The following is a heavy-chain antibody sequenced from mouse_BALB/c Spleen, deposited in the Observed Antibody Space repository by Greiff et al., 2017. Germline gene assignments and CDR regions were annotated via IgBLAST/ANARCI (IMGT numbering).Heavy chain of an antibody. J-gene: IGHJ3*01. Sequence: EVKLVESGGDLVKPGGSLKLSCAASGFTFSSYGMSWVRQTPDKRLEWVATISSGGSYTYYPDSVKGRFTISRDNAKNTLYLQMSSLKSEDTAMYYCARHLDSSGYGFAYWGQGTLVTVSA. D-gene: IGHD3-2*01. V-gene: IGHV5-6*01. CDR2: ISSGGSYT. CDR3: ARHLDSSGYGFAY. CDR1: GFTFSSYG.